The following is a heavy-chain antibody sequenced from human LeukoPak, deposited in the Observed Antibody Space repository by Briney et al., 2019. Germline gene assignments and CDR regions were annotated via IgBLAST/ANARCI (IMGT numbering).Heavy chain of an antibody. J-gene: IGHJ3*02. D-gene: IGHD2-15*01. CDR3: AREGVVEAATLHGFDI. CDR2: ISYDGSDK. Sequence: GGSLRLSCAASRFTFSSYVSHWVRQAPGKGLEWVAVISYDGSDKYYADSVKGRFTISRDNSKNTLYVQMNSLRPEDTAVYYCAREGVVEAATLHGFDIWGQGTMVTVSS. CDR1: RFTFSSYV. V-gene: IGHV3-30*04.